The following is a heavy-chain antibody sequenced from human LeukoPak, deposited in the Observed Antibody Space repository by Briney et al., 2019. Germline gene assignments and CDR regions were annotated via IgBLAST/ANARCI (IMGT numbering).Heavy chain of an antibody. Sequence: SETLSLTCAVYGGSFSGYYWSWIRQPPGKGLEWIGEINHSGSTNYNPSLKSRVTISVDTSKNQFSLKLSSVTAADTAVYYCAXXXXXXXXAXXDFWSGYPTKGNWFDPWGQGTLVTVSS. D-gene: IGHD3-3*01. J-gene: IGHJ5*02. CDR1: GGSFSGYY. CDR2: INHSGST. V-gene: IGHV4-34*01. CDR3: AXXXXXXXXAXXDFWSGYPTKGNWFDP.